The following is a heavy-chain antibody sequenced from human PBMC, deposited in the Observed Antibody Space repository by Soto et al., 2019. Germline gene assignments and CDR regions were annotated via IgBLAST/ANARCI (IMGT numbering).Heavy chain of an antibody. J-gene: IGHJ3*02. CDR3: AVGRGLPAAPNDAFDI. V-gene: IGHV1-18*01. CDR2: ISAYNGNT. D-gene: IGHD2-2*01. Sequence: ASVKVSCKASGYTFTSYGISWVRQAPGQGLEWMGWISAYNGNTNYAQKLQGRVTMTTDTSTSTAYMELRSLRSDDTAVYYCAVGRGLPAAPNDAFDIWGQGTMVTVSS. CDR1: GYTFTSYG.